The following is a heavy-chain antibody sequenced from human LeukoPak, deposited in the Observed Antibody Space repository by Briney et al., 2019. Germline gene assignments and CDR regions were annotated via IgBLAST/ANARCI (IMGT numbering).Heavy chain of an antibody. Sequence: PSETLSLTCTVSGGSISSSSYYWGWIRQPPGKGLEWIGSIYYSGSTYYNPSLKSRVTISVDTSKNQFSLKLSSVTAADTAVYYCARVSLVRGYSSSWVNGLAFDIWGQGTMVTVSS. V-gene: IGHV4-39*07. D-gene: IGHD6-13*01. CDR3: ARVSLVRGYSSSWVNGLAFDI. J-gene: IGHJ3*02. CDR2: IYYSGST. CDR1: GGSISSSSYY.